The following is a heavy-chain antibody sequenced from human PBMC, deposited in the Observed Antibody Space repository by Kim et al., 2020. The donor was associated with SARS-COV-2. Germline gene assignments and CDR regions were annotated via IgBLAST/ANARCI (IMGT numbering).Heavy chain of an antibody. D-gene: IGHD5-18*01. CDR3: ARDELPRIQGGMDV. J-gene: IGHJ6*02. Sequence: FPGGVTLTRDTSTSTGYMELSSLRSEDTAVYYCARDELPRIQGGMDVWGQGTTVTVSS. V-gene: IGHV1-46*01.